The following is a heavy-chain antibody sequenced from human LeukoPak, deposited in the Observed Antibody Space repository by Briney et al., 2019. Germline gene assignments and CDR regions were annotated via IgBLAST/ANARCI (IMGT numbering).Heavy chain of an antibody. CDR2: INYSGST. V-gene: IGHV4-34*01. CDR3: ARKDRYSSSRFDY. CDR1: GGSFSGYY. D-gene: IGHD6-13*01. J-gene: IGHJ4*02. Sequence: SETLSLTCAVYGGSFSGYYWSWIRQPPGKGLEWIGEINYSGSTNYNPSLKSRVTISVDTSKNQFSLKLSSVTAADTAVYYCARKDRYSSSRFDYWGQGTLVTVSS.